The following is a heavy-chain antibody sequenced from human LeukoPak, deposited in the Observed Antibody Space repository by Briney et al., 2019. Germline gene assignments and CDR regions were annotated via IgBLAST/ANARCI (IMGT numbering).Heavy chain of an antibody. CDR3: ARGTNYFDY. J-gene: IGHJ4*02. CDR2: VYYSGSA. CDR1: GGSISSYY. D-gene: IGHD3-10*01. V-gene: IGHV4-59*08. Sequence: SETLSLTCTVSGGSISSYYWSWIRQPPGKGLEWIGYVYYSGSAHYNPSLKSRVTTSVDTSKNQFSLSVRYVTAADTAVYYCARGTNYFDYWGQGALVTVSS.